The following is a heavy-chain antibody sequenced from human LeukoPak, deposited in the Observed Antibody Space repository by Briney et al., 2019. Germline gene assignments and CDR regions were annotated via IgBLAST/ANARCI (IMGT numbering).Heavy chain of an antibody. V-gene: IGHV3-23*01. CDR2: ISGSGGST. CDR1: GFTFSSYA. D-gene: IGHD6-19*01. CDR3: PRTGYSSGWDYYFDY. Sequence: PGGSLRLSCAASGFTFSSYAMSWVRQAPGKGLEWVSAISGSGGSTYYADSVKGRFTISRDNSKNTLYLQMNSLRAEDTAVYYCPRTGYSSGWDYYFDYWGQGTLVTVSS. J-gene: IGHJ4*02.